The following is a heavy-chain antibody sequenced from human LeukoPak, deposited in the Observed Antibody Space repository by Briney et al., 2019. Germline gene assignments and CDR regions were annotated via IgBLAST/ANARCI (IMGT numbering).Heavy chain of an antibody. V-gene: IGHV3-23*01. J-gene: IGHJ6*03. CDR2: ISGRGGST. CDR1: GLTDSKYA. CDR3: ARGFCSSTSCYSTDLDYCYMDV. Sequence: GGSLRLSCAASGLTDSKYALNWVRQAPGKGLEWVSVISGRGGSTSYADSVKGRFTISRDNSKNTLYLQMNSLRAEDTAVYYCARGFCSSTSCYSTDLDYCYMDVWGKGTTVTVSS. D-gene: IGHD2-2*02.